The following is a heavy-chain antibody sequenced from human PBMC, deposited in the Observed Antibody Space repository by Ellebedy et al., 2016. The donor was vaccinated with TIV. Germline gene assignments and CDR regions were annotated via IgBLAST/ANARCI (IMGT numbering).Heavy chain of an antibody. Sequence: SXXASGGTFSRYTFSWVRQAPGKGLEWVAGVSRSGDTTHYADSVKGRFTISRDNSKNMLYLQVSSLRVDDTAVFYCARDSDTSGYYYHGYYFDYWGQGTLVTVSS. CDR2: VSRSGDTT. V-gene: IGHV3-23*01. CDR3: ARDSDTSGYYYHGYYFDY. CDR1: GGTFSRYT. J-gene: IGHJ4*02. D-gene: IGHD3-22*01.